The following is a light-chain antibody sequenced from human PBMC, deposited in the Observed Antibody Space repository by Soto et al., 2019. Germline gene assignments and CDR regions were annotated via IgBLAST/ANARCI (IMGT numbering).Light chain of an antibody. CDR2: KAS. CDR3: QQYTIYPWT. J-gene: IGKJ1*01. CDR1: QSISSW. Sequence: DIQMTQSPSTLSASVGDRVTITCRASQSISSWLAWYQQKPGKAPKLLIYKASSLESGVPSRFSGSGSGTEFTLTISSLQPDDVATYYCQQYTIYPWTFGQGTKVEIK. V-gene: IGKV1-5*03.